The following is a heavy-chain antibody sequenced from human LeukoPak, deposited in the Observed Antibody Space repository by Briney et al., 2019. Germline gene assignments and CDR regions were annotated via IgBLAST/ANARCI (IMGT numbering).Heavy chain of an antibody. J-gene: IGHJ5*02. CDR3: ASGGYSSGWYLDIWFDP. Sequence: SETLSLTCTVSGGSISSGGYYWSWIRQHPGKGLEWIGYIYYSGSTYYNPSLKSRVTISVDTSKNQFSLKLSSVTAADTAVYYCASGGYSSGWYLDIWFDPWGQGTLVTVSS. D-gene: IGHD6-19*01. CDR1: GGSISSGGYY. V-gene: IGHV4-31*03. CDR2: IYYSGST.